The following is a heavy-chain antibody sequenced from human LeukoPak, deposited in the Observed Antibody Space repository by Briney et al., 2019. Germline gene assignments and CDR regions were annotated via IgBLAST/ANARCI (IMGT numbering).Heavy chain of an antibody. J-gene: IGHJ4*02. Sequence: PSETLSLTCAVYGGSFSGYYWSWIRQPPGKGLEWIGEINHSGSTYYNPSLKSRVTISVDTSKNQFSLKLSSVTAADTAVYYCARLGSYYYYFDYWGQGTLVTVSS. CDR1: GGSFSGYY. CDR3: ARLGSYYYYFDY. CDR2: INHSGST. D-gene: IGHD1-26*01. V-gene: IGHV4-34*01.